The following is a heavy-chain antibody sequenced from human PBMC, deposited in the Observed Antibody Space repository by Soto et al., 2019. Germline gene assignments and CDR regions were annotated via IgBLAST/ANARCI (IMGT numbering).Heavy chain of an antibody. D-gene: IGHD1-26*01. V-gene: IGHV3-23*01. Sequence: PGGSLRLSCAASGFTFSSYAMSWVRQAPGKGLEWVSGLSGSGGTTYYADSVKGRFTISRDNSKNTLYLQMNSLRAEDTAVYYCASLYSGSFDYWGQGTLVTVSS. J-gene: IGHJ4*02. CDR1: GFTFSSYA. CDR2: LSGSGGTT. CDR3: ASLYSGSFDY.